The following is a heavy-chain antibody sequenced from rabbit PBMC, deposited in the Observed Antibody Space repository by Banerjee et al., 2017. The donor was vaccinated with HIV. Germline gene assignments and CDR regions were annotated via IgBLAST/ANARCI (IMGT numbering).Heavy chain of an antibody. CDR2: IDPAFGVT. J-gene: IGHJ4*01. D-gene: IGHD5-1*01. CDR3: ARNLGDWRNL. CDR1: GFDFSKYY. V-gene: IGHV1S7*01. Sequence: QLKESGGGLVQPGGSLTLSCKASGFDFSKYYMSWVRQAPGKGLEWIGYIDPAFGVTYYASWVNGRFTISSDNAQNTVFLQMTSLTAADTATYFCARNLGDWRNLWGPGTLVTVS.